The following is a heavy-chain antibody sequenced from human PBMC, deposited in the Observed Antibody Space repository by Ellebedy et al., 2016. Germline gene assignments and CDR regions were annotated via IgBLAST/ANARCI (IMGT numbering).Heavy chain of an antibody. J-gene: IGHJ6*02. CDR1: GYTFTGYY. D-gene: IGHD1-26*01. V-gene: IGHV1-8*02. Sequence: ASVKVSXKASGYTFTGYYMHWVRQAPGQGLEWMGWMNPNSGNTGYAQKFQGRVTMTRNTSISTAYMELSSLRSEDTAVYYCARGMEVGATFDYYYGMDVWGQGTTVTVSS. CDR2: MNPNSGNT. CDR3: ARGMEVGATFDYYYGMDV.